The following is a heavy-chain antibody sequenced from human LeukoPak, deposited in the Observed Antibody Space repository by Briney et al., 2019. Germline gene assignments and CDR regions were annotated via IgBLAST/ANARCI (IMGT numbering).Heavy chain of an antibody. CDR2: IYYSGST. D-gene: IGHD3-22*01. V-gene: IGHV4-59*01. Sequence: PSETLSLTCTVSGGSISSYYWSWIRQPPGKGLEWIGYIYYSGSTNYNPSLKSRVTISVDTSKNQFSLKLSSVTAADTAVYYCARGYDSSVIGYWGQGTLVTVSS. CDR3: ARGYDSSVIGY. CDR1: GGSISSYY. J-gene: IGHJ4*02.